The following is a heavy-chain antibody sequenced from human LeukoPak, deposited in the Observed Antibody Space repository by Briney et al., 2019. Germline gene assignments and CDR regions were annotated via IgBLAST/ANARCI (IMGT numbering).Heavy chain of an antibody. Sequence: ASVKVSCKASGYTFTSYGISWVRQAPGQGLEWMGWISAYNGNTNYAQKLQGRVTMTTDTSTSTVYMELRSLRSDDTAVYYCARVATTAPYSYWGQGTLVTVSS. CDR1: GYTFTSYG. CDR3: ARVATTAPYSY. V-gene: IGHV1-18*01. J-gene: IGHJ4*02. CDR2: ISAYNGNT. D-gene: IGHD1-26*01.